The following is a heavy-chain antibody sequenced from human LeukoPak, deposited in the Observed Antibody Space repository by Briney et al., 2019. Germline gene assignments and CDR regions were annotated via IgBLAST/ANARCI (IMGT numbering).Heavy chain of an antibody. V-gene: IGHV3-53*01. CDR3: ASSRSSWRYMDV. D-gene: IGHD6-13*01. CDR1: GFTVSSHY. J-gene: IGHJ6*03. CDR2: IYSGGST. Sequence: PGGSLRLSCAASGFTVSSHYMSWVRQAPGKGLEWVSVIYSGGSTYYADSVKGRFTLSRDNSKNTLYLQMNSLRGEDTAVYYCASSRSSWRYMDVWGKGTTVTVSS.